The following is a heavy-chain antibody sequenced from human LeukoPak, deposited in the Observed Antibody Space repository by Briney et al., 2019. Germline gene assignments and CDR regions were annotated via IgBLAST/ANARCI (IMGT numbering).Heavy chain of an antibody. J-gene: IGHJ4*02. V-gene: IGHV4-59*12. CDR2: IHYSGSA. CDR3: AREPYCSSTSCPANFDY. CDR1: GGSFSGYY. Sequence: PSETLSLTCTVSGGSFSGYYWSWIRQPPGKGLDWIGHIHYSGSANYNPSLKSRVTISVDTSKNQFSLKLSSVTAADTAVYYCAREPYCSSTSCPANFDYWGQGTLVTVSS. D-gene: IGHD2-2*01.